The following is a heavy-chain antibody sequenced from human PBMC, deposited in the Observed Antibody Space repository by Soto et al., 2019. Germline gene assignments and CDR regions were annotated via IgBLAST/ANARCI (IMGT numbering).Heavy chain of an antibody. V-gene: IGHV5-51*01. CDR3: ARPQAAAGTVDAFDI. CDR1: GYSFTSYW. J-gene: IGHJ3*02. Sequence: GESLKISCKGSGYSFTSYWIGWVRQMPGKGLEWMGIIYPGDSDTRYSPSFQGQVTISADKSISTAYLQWSSLKASDTAMYYCARPQAAAGTVDAFDIWGQGTMVTVSS. D-gene: IGHD6-13*01. CDR2: IYPGDSDT.